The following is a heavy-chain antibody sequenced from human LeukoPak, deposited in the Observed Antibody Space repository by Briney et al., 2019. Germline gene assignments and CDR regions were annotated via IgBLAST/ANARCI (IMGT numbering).Heavy chain of an antibody. V-gene: IGHV4-4*09. CDR1: GGSLTNYY. Sequence: PSETLSLTCSDSGGSLTNYYWGWIRQPPGKGLEFIGYIHSDGTTNYDSSLQSRVAISLDTSKIQFSLRLYSVTAADTALYFCARLNFRGGEALHFDSWGQGTLVTVSS. D-gene: IGHD3-16*01. CDR2: IHSDGTT. CDR3: ARLNFRGGEALHFDS. J-gene: IGHJ4*02.